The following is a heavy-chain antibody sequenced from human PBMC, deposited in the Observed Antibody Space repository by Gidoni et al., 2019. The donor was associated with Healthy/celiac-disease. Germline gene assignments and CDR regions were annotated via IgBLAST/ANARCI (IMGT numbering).Heavy chain of an antibody. CDR2: IWYDGSNK. CDR3: ARGGGSTVGAEWFDY. V-gene: IGHV3-33*01. D-gene: IGHD4-17*01. CDR1: GFTFSSYG. J-gene: IGHJ4*02. Sequence: QVQLVESGGGVVQPGRSLRLSCAASGFTFSSYGMHWVRQDPGKGLEWVSVIWYDGSNKYYADSVKGRFTISRDNSKNTLYLQMNSLRAEDTAVYYCARGGGSTVGAEWFDYWGQGTLVTVSS.